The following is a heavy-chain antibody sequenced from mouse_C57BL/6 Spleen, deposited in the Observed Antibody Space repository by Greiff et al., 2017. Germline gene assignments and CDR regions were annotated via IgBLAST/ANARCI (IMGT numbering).Heavy chain of an antibody. CDR3: TRGDGSSSYYFDY. V-gene: IGHV5-9-1*02. D-gene: IGHD1-1*01. CDR2: ISSGGDYI. Sequence: EVHLVESGEGLVKPGGSLKLSCAASGFTFSSYAMSWVRQTPEKRLEWVAYISSGGDYIYYADTVRGRFTISRDNARNTLYLQMSSLKSEDTAMYYCTRGDGSSSYYFDYWGQGTTLTVSS. J-gene: IGHJ2*01. CDR1: GFTFSSYA.